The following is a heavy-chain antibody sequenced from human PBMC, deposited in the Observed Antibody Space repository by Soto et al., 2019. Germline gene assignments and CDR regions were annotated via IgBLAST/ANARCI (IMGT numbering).Heavy chain of an antibody. D-gene: IGHD6-6*01. J-gene: IGHJ6*03. V-gene: IGHV3-64*01. CDR3: ARRARPDFYYMDV. CDR1: GFTLSGYA. Sequence: EVQLAESGGGLAQPGGSLRLSCAASGFTLSGYAMDWVREAPGKGLEYVSGISSNGVGTYYANSVQGRFTISRDNSKNTVYLQMGSLRPEDMAVYYCARRARPDFYYMDVWGKGTTVTVS. CDR2: ISSNGVGT.